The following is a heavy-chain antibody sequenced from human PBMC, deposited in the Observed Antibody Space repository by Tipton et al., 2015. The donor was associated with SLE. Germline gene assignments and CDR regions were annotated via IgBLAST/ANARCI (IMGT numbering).Heavy chain of an antibody. J-gene: IGHJ5*02. CDR1: GAAISDYY. CDR2: VYGTGST. CDR3: AREGSTSWYPNWFDP. Sequence: TLSLTCTVSGAAISDYYWSWIRQPAGKGLEWIGNVYGTGSTKYNPSLKSRVVMSVDRSKNQFSLKLSSVSAADTAVYYCAREGSTSWYPNWFDPWGQGTLVTVSS. V-gene: IGHV4-4*07. D-gene: IGHD2-2*01.